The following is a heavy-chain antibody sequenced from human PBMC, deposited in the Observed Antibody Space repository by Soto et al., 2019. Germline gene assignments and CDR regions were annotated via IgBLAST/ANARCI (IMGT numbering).Heavy chain of an antibody. Sequence: TSETLSLTCTVSGGSVSSGWYYWGWIREAPGKGLGGIGDTYYSGSPNYNPSLKSRVTISVDTSKNQFSLKLSSVTAADTAVYYCAREPDYYDSSGYYSYYYYGMEVWGQGTTVTVSS. CDR1: GGSVSSGWYY. CDR3: AREPDYYDSSGYYSYYYYGMEV. D-gene: IGHD3-22*01. V-gene: IGHV4-61*01. CDR2: TYYSGSP. J-gene: IGHJ6*02.